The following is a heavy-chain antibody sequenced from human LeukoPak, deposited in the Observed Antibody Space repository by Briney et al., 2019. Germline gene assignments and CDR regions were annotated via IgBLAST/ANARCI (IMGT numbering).Heavy chain of an antibody. J-gene: IGHJ3*02. D-gene: IGHD3-16*02. V-gene: IGHV5-51*01. Sequence: GESLKISCKGSGYSFTSYWIGWVRQMPGKGLEWMGIIYPGDSDTRYSPSFQGQVTISADKSISTAYLQWSSLKASDTAVYYCASLATFGGVIVPKRAFDIWGQGTMVTVSS. CDR3: ASLATFGGVIVPKRAFDI. CDR2: IYPGDSDT. CDR1: GYSFTSYW.